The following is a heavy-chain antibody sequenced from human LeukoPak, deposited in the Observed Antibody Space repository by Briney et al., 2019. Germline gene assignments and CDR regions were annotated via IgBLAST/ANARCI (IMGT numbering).Heavy chain of an antibody. CDR2: IYYSGST. D-gene: IGHD3-22*01. V-gene: IGHV4-39*01. CDR3: ARLIPMRYYDSSGYFDY. J-gene: IGHJ4*02. CDR1: GGSISSSSYY. Sequence: SEALSLTCTVSGGSISSSSYYWGWIRQPPGKGLEWIGSIYYSGSTYYNPSLKSRVTISVDTSKNQFSLKLSSVTAADTAVYYCARLIPMRYYDSSGYFDYWGQGTLVTVSS.